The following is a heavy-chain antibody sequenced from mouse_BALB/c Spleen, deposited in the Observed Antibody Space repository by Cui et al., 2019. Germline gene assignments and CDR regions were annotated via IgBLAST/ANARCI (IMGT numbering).Heavy chain of an antibody. CDR2: IDPNSGGT. D-gene: IGHD1-1*01. Sequence: QAPLLQPQAQLLQPGAALVLSCKASGYTFTSYWMHWVKQRPGRGLEWIGRIDPNSGGTKYNEKFKSKATLTVDKPSSTAYMQLSSLTSEDSAVYYCARYDYYGSSYFDYWGQGTTLTVSS. CDR3: ARYDYYGSSYFDY. V-gene: IGHV1-72*01. J-gene: IGHJ2*01. CDR1: GYTFTSYW.